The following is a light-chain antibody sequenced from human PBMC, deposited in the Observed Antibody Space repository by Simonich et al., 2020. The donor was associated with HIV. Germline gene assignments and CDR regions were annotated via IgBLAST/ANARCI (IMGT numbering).Light chain of an antibody. Sequence: DIVMTQSPLSLPVTPGEPASISCRSSQSLLHSNGYYYLDWYLQTPGQSPKLLIYLGSNRASGVPDRFSGSGSGTDFTLKISRVEAEDVGVYYCMQALQTPYTFGQGTKLEIK. V-gene: IGKV2-28*01. J-gene: IGKJ2*01. CDR3: MQALQTPYT. CDR2: LGS. CDR1: QSLLHSNGYYY.